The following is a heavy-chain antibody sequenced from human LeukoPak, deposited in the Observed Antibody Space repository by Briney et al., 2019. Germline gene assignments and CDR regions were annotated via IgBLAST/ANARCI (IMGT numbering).Heavy chain of an antibody. Sequence: GGSLRLSCAASGFSFSDDYMSLVRQAPGKGLEWIAYISISGSDIYYADSAKGRFTIFRGNAKNSVYLQMNSLSAEDTAVYYCARLRGYYFDAFDIWGQGTMVTVSS. D-gene: IGHD3-22*01. CDR1: GFSFSDDY. V-gene: IGHV3-11*04. CDR2: ISISGSDI. J-gene: IGHJ3*02. CDR3: ARLRGYYFDAFDI.